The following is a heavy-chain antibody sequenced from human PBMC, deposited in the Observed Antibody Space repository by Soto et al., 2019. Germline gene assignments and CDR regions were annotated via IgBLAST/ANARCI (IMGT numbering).Heavy chain of an antibody. V-gene: IGHV3-9*01. J-gene: IGHJ4*02. Sequence: SLRLSCAASGFTFYDYAMHWVRQAPLKGPEWVSGISWNSGNIVYADSVKGRFTISRDNAKNSLYLQMNSLRPEDTALYYCAKDPQAWSGPYYFDYWGQGTLVTVSS. CDR3: AKDPQAWSGPYYFDY. CDR1: GFTFYDYA. D-gene: IGHD3-3*01. CDR2: ISWNSGNI.